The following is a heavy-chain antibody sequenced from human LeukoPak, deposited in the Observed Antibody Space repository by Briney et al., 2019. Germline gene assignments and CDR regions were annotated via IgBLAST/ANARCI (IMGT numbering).Heavy chain of an antibody. Sequence: PGGSLRLSCAASGFTFSSYAMSWVRQAPGKGLEWVSAISGSGGSTYYADSVKGRFTISRDNSKNTLYLQMNSLRAEDTAVYYCARGHYYDSSGMYYFDYWGQGTLVTVSS. V-gene: IGHV3-23*01. CDR2: ISGSGGST. CDR3: ARGHYYDSSGMYYFDY. CDR1: GFTFSSYA. J-gene: IGHJ4*02. D-gene: IGHD3-22*01.